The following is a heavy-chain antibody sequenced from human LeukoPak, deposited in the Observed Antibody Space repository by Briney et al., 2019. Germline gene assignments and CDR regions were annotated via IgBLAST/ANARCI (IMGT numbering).Heavy chain of an antibody. CDR1: GFTFDDYA. CDR2: ISWNSGSI. V-gene: IGHV3-9*01. J-gene: IGHJ3*02. CDR3: AKDIRRKDVFLRAFDM. Sequence: PGGSLRLSCAASGFTFDDYAMHWVRQAPGKGLEWVSGISWNSGSIGYADSVRGRITISRDNAKNSLYLQMNNLRAEDTALYYCAKDIRRKDVFLRAFDMWGQGTMVTVSS.